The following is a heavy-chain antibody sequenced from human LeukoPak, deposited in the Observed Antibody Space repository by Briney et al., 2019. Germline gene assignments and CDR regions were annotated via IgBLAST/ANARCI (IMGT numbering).Heavy chain of an antibody. CDR1: GFTFSSYA. CDR2: ISGSGGST. V-gene: IGHV3-23*01. J-gene: IGHJ4*02. D-gene: IGHD4-17*01. Sequence: GWSLRLSCAASGFTFSSYAMSWVRQAPGKGLEWVSAISGSGGSTYYADSVKGRFTISRDNSKNTLYLQMNSLRAEDTAVYYCAKNYGDYGLFDYWGQGTLVTVSS. CDR3: AKNYGDYGLFDY.